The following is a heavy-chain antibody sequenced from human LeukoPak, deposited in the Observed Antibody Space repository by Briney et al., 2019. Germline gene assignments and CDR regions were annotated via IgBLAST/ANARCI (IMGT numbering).Heavy chain of an antibody. V-gene: IGHV4-4*07. D-gene: IGHD6-13*01. CDR1: GGSISSYY. J-gene: IGHJ4*02. Sequence: SETLSLTCTVSGGSISSYYWSWIRQPAGKGLEWIGRTYTSGSTNYNPSLKSRVTMSVDTSKNQFSLKLSSVTAADTAVYYCARTSLAAAEFDYWGQGTLVTVSS. CDR3: ARTSLAAAEFDY. CDR2: TYTSGST.